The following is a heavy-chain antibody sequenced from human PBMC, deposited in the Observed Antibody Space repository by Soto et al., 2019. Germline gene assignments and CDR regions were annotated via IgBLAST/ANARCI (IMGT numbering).Heavy chain of an antibody. CDR3: ARDTGLTPTWFDP. V-gene: IGHV1-3*05. CDR2: INAGNGNT. J-gene: IGHJ5*02. Sequence: QVQLVQSGAEEKKPGASVKVSCKASGYTFTSYAMHWVRQAPGQRLEWMGWINAGNGNTKYSQKFQGRVTITRNTSVSSAYMELSSLRSEDTAVYYCARDTGLTPTWFDPWGQGTLVTVSS. D-gene: IGHD1-1*01. CDR1: GYTFTSYA.